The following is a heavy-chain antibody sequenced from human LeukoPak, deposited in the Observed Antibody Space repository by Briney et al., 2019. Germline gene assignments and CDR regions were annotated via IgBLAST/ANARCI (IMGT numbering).Heavy chain of an antibody. CDR1: GYTFTGDF. Sequence: ASVKVSCKAFGYTFTGDFMHWVRQAPGQGLEWMGWINPNSGDTNYADKFQGRVTMTRDRSISTAYMDLSGLTSDDTAVYYCVRRGDGYVYDYWGQGTLVTVSS. CDR3: VRRGDGYVYDY. J-gene: IGHJ4*02. CDR2: INPNSGDT. D-gene: IGHD5-24*01. V-gene: IGHV1-2*02.